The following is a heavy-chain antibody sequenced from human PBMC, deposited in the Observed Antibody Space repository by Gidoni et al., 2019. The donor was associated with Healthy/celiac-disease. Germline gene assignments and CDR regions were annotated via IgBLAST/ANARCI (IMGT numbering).Heavy chain of an antibody. V-gene: IGHV3-53*01. D-gene: IGHD6-19*01. J-gene: IGHJ3*02. CDR3: ARDRGYSSGWPDAFDI. Sequence: EVQLVESGGGLIQPGGSLRLSCAASGFTVSSNYMSWVRQAPGKGLEWVSVIYSGGSTYYADSVKGRFTISRDNSKNTLYLQMNSLRAEDTAVYYCARDRGYSSGWPDAFDIWGQGTMVTVSS. CDR1: GFTVSSNY. CDR2: IYSGGST.